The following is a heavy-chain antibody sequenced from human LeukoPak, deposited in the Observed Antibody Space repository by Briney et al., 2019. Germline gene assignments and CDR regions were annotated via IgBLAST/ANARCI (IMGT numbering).Heavy chain of an antibody. V-gene: IGHV4-61*02. Sequence: NPSQTLSLTCTVSGGSISSGSYYWSWIRQPAGKGLEWIGRIYTSGSTNYNPSLKSRVTISVDTSKNQFSLKLSSVTAADTAVYYCARGVAAAGYAFDIWGQGTMVTVSS. CDR1: GGSISSGSYY. J-gene: IGHJ3*02. CDR2: IYTSGST. CDR3: ARGVAAAGYAFDI. D-gene: IGHD6-13*01.